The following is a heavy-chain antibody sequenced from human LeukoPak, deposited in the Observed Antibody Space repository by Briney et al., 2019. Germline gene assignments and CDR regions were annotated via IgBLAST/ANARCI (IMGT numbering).Heavy chain of an antibody. Sequence: PGGSLRLSCAASGFTFSSYSMNWVRQAPGKGLEWVAVISYDGSNKYYADSVKGRFTISRDNSKNTLYLQMNSLGAEDTAVYYCAKGDPYYYGSFDYWGQGTLVTVSS. D-gene: IGHD3-10*01. CDR1: GFTFSSYS. J-gene: IGHJ4*02. CDR3: AKGDPYYYGSFDY. V-gene: IGHV3-30*18. CDR2: ISYDGSNK.